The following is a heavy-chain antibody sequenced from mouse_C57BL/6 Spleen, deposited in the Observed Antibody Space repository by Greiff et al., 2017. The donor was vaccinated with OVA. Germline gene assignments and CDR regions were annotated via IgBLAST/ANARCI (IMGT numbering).Heavy chain of an antibody. CDR1: GFTFSDYG. D-gene: IGHD2-4*01. CDR2: ISSGSSTI. J-gene: IGHJ4*01. V-gene: IGHV5-17*01. Sequence: EVNLVESGGGLVKPGGSLKLSCAASGFTFSDYGMHWVRQAPEKGLEWVAYISSGSSTIYYADTVKGRFTISRDNAKNTLFLQMTSLRSEDTAMYYCARPYYDFLYYAMDYWGQGTSVTVSS. CDR3: ARPYYDFLYYAMDY.